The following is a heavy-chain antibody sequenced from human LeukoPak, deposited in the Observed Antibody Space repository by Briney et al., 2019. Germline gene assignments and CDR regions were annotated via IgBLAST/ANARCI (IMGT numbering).Heavy chain of an antibody. CDR3: ATDEDYDYVWGSYRLDY. J-gene: IGHJ4*02. CDR2: ISSSGSTI. CDR1: GFTFSDYY. D-gene: IGHD3-16*02. V-gene: IGHV3-11*04. Sequence: PGGSLRLSCAASGFTFSDYYMSWIRQAPGKGLEWVSYISSSGSTIYYADSVKGRFTISRDNAKNSLYLQMNSLRAEDTAVYYCATDEDYDYVWGSYRLDYWGQGTLVTVSS.